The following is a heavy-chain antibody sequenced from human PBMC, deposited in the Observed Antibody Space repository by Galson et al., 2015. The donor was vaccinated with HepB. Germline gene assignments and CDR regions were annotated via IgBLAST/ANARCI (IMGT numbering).Heavy chain of an antibody. Sequence: SVKVSCKASGYTFTSYGISWVRQAPGRGLEWMGWISAYNGNTNYAQKLQGRVTMTTDTSTSTAYMELRSLRSDDTAVYYCARDRPDYYDTSGYYSVRFDLWGRGTLVTVSS. CDR2: ISAYNGNT. D-gene: IGHD3-22*01. J-gene: IGHJ2*01. V-gene: IGHV1-18*01. CDR1: GYTFTSYG. CDR3: ARDRPDYYDTSGYYSVRFDL.